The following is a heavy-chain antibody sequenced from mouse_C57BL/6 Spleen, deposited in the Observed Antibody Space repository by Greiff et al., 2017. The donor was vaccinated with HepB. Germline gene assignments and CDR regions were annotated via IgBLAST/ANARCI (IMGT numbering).Heavy chain of an antibody. CDR1: GYSITSGYY. Sequence: VQLKESGPGLVKPSQSLSLTCSVTGYSITSGYYWNWIRQFPGNKLEWMGYISYDGSNNYNPSLKNRISITRDTSKNQFFLKLNSVTTEDTATYYCARSPFITTVVAYWYFDVWGTGTTVTVSS. J-gene: IGHJ1*03. CDR2: ISYDGSN. CDR3: ARSPFITTVVAYWYFDV. D-gene: IGHD1-1*01. V-gene: IGHV3-6*01.